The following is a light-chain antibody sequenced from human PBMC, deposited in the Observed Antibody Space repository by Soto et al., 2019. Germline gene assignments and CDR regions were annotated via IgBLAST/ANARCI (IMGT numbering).Light chain of an antibody. V-gene: IGKV1-33*01. J-gene: IGKJ4*01. Sequence: DIQMTQSPSSLSASVGDRVTITCQASQDISNYLNWYQQKPGKAPKLLIYDASNLETGVPSMFSGSGSGTDFTFTISSLQPEDIATYYCQQYDTLPRTFGGGTKVEIK. CDR1: QDISNY. CDR3: QQYDTLPRT. CDR2: DAS.